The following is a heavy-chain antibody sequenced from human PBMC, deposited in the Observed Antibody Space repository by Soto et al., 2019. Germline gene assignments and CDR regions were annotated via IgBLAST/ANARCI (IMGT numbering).Heavy chain of an antibody. Sequence: ETLSLTCTVSGGSISSSSYYWGWIRQPPGKGLEWIGSIYYSGSTYYNPSLKSRVTISVDTSKNQFSLKLSSVTAADTAVYYCASPPNDYGEQLPDYYYYYGMDVWGQGTTVTVSS. J-gene: IGHJ6*02. CDR3: ASPPNDYGEQLPDYYYYYGMDV. D-gene: IGHD4-17*01. V-gene: IGHV4-39*01. CDR2: IYYSGST. CDR1: GGSISSSSYY.